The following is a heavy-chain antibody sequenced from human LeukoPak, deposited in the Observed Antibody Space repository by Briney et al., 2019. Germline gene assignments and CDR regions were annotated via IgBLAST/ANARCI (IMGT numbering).Heavy chain of an antibody. CDR2: IYFDGST. CDR3: ARDRNTDFDY. J-gene: IGHJ4*02. CDR1: GGSISTYY. Sequence: SETLSLTCTVSGGSISTYYWSWSRQPAGKGLEWIGRIYFDGSTNYNPSLKSRVTMSVDTSENQFSLKLTSVTAADTAVYYCARDRNTDFDYWGQGTLVTVSS. V-gene: IGHV4-4*07.